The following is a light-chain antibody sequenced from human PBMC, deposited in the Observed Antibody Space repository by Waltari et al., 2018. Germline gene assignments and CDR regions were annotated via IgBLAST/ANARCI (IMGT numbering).Light chain of an antibody. Sequence: QSVLTPPPSASGTPGQRVTISCSGSSSNIGTTHVNWYQQVPGTAPKLLIYANNQRPSGVPDRLSGSKSGTSASLAISGLQSDDEADYYCAAWDDSLNAYVFGPATKVTVL. CDR1: SSNIGTTH. CDR2: ANN. V-gene: IGLV1-44*01. CDR3: AAWDDSLNAYV. J-gene: IGLJ1*01.